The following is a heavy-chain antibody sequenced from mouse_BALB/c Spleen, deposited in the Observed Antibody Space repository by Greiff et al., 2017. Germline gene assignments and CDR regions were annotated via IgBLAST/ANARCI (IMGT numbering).Heavy chain of an antibody. CDR1: GFNIKDTY. V-gene: IGHV14-3*02. CDR2: IDPANGNT. D-gene: IGHD2-2*01. CDR3: ARPYGYDYYAMDY. J-gene: IGHJ4*01. Sequence: VQLQQSGAELVKPGASVKLSCTASGFNIKDTYMHWVKQRPEQGLEWIGRIDPANGNTKYDPKFQGKATITADTSSNTTYLQLSSLTSEDTAVYYCARPYGYDYYAMDYWGQGTSVTVSS.